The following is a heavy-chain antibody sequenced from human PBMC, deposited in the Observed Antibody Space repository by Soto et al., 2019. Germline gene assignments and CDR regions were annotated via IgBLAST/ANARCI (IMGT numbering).Heavy chain of an antibody. CDR3: ARTPPVSTRVYFNT. D-gene: IGHD2-8*01. CDR2: INSKSGDK. J-gene: IGHJ4*02. CDR1: GYTFTDYY. Sequence: ASVKVSCKASGYTFTDYYMSWGRQAPGQGLEWMGWINSKSGDKNYAQKFQGRVAMTRDTSISTAFLVLSRLKSDDTATYFCARTPPVSTRVYFNTWGQGTPVTVSS. V-gene: IGHV1-2*02.